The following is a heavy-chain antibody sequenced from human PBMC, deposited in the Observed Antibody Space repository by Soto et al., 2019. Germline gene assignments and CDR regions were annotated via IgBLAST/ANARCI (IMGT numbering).Heavy chain of an antibody. J-gene: IGHJ5*02. CDR1: GFTFSSSA. D-gene: IGHD3-22*01. Sequence: PGGSLKLSRAASGFTFSSSAMHWVRQAPGKGLEWVAVISYDGSNKYYADSVKGRFTISRDNSKNTLYLQMNSLRAEDTAVYYCARTYYYDSSGQLNWFDPWGQGTLVTVSS. CDR2: ISYDGSNK. CDR3: ARTYYYDSSGQLNWFDP. V-gene: IGHV3-30-3*01.